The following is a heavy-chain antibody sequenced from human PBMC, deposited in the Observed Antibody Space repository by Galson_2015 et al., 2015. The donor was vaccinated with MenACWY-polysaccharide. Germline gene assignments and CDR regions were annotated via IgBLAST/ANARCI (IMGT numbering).Heavy chain of an antibody. CDR2: TYYRSKWSN. D-gene: IGHD2-15*01. V-gene: IGHV6-1*01. J-gene: IGHJ6*02. CDR3: ARYGGSGVYYYYGMDV. Sequence: CAISGDSVSSTSAAWNWIRQSPSRGLEWLGRTYYRSKWSNEYAVSVRSRASINPDTTKNQVSLQLNSVTPEDTAVYYCARYGGSGVYYYYGMDVWGQGTTVTVSS. CDR1: GDSVSSTSAA.